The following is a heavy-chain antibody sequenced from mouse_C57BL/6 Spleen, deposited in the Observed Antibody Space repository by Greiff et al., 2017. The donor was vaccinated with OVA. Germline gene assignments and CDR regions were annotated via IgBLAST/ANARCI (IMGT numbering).Heavy chain of an antibody. J-gene: IGHJ2*01. V-gene: IGHV1-80*01. CDR2: IYPGDGDT. CDR1: GYAFSSYW. D-gene: IGHD2-4*01. CDR3: AREGVADYDYYFDY. Sequence: QVQLQQSGAELVKPGASVKISCKASGYAFSSYWMNWVKQRPGKGLEWIGQIYPGDGDTNYNGKFKGKATLTADKSSSTAYMQLSSLTSEDSAVYFCAREGVADYDYYFDYWGQGTTLTVSS.